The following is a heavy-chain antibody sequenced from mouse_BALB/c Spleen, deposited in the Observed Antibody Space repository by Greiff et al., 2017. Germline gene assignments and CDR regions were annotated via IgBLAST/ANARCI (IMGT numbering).Heavy chain of an antibody. Sequence: QVHVKQSGAELAKPGASVKMSCKASGYTFTSYWMHWVKQRPGQGLEWIGYINPSTGYTEYNQKFKDKATLTADKSSSTAYMQLSSLTSEDSAVYYCARCYYGSSYLYYAMDYWGQGTSVTVSS. D-gene: IGHD1-1*01. J-gene: IGHJ4*01. CDR1: GYTFTSYW. CDR3: ARCYYGSSYLYYAMDY. CDR2: INPSTGYT. V-gene: IGHV1-7*01.